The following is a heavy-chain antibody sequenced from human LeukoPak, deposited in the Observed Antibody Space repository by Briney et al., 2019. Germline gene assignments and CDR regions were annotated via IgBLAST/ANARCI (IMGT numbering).Heavy chain of an antibody. Sequence: PGGSLRLSCAASGFTFSSYGMSWVRQAPGKGLEWVSAISGSGGSTYYADSVKGRFTISRDNSKNTLYLQMNSLRAEDTAVYYCARDLHRYSSGWYGDWFDPWGQGTLVTVSS. V-gene: IGHV3-23*01. CDR1: GFTFSSYG. CDR2: ISGSGGST. J-gene: IGHJ5*02. D-gene: IGHD6-19*01. CDR3: ARDLHRYSSGWYGDWFDP.